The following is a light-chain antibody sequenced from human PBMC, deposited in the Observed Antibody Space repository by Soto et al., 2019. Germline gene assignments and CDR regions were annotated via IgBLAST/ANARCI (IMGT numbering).Light chain of an antibody. Sequence: DIPMTQSPSSLSASVGDRVTITCRASQSISSYLNWYQQKPGKAPKLLIYAASSLQSGVPSRFSGNRSRPDFTLTISSLQPEDFATYYCKQSYSTPPTFGQGTKVEIK. CDR1: QSISSY. V-gene: IGKV1-39*01. CDR3: KQSYSTPPT. J-gene: IGKJ1*01. CDR2: AAS.